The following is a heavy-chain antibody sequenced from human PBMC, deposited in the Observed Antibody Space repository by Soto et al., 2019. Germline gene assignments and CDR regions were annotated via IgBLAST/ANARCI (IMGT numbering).Heavy chain of an antibody. V-gene: IGHV1-2*02. CDR1: GYTFTGYY. Sequence: ASVKVSCKASGYTFTGYYMHWVRQAPGQGLEWMGWINPNSGGTNYAQKFQGRVTMTRDTSISTAYMELSRLRSDDTAVYYCARCRKRLFELRYWFDPWGQGTLVTVPQ. J-gene: IGHJ5*02. CDR3: ARCRKRLFELRYWFDP. CDR2: INPNSGGT. D-gene: IGHD3-22*01.